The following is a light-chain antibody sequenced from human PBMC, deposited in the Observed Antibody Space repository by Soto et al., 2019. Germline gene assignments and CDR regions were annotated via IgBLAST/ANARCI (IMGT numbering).Light chain of an antibody. CDR2: EVT. CDR1: SSDIGASNF. J-gene: IGLJ1*01. Sequence: LTHPPSAPGSPGQSVTISCTGTSSDIGASNFVSWYQQHPGKAPKLVIYEVTKRPSGVPDRFSGSKFGNTASLTVSGLQTEDEADYYCSSFTGFSTVFGSGTKVTVL. V-gene: IGLV2-8*01. CDR3: SSFTGFSTV.